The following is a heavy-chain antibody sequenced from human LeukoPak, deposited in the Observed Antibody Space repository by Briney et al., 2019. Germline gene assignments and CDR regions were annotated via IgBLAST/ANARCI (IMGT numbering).Heavy chain of an antibody. V-gene: IGHV1-18*01. CDR1: DYTFINYG. CDR3: ARDREAVAGIWVYYYYYMDV. Sequence: ASVKVSCKAVDYTFINYGISWVRQAPGEALEWMGWTNTYNGNTNYAQKFQGRVTMTRDTSTSTGYMELRNLRSDDTAVYYCARDREAVAGIWVYYYYYMDVWGKGTTVTVSS. CDR2: TNTYNGNT. D-gene: IGHD6-19*01. J-gene: IGHJ6*03.